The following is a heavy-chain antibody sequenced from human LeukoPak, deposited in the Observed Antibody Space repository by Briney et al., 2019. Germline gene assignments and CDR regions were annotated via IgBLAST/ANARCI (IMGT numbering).Heavy chain of an antibody. CDR2: IRYDGSNK. Sequence: GGSLRLSCAASGFTFSSYGMHWVRQAPGKGLEWVAFIRYDGSNKYYADSVKGRFTISRDNSKNTLYLQMNSLRAEDTAVYHCAKAGNYYDSSGYFPPHFDYWGQGTLVTVSS. CDR3: AKAGNYYDSSGYFPPHFDY. J-gene: IGHJ4*02. CDR1: GFTFSSYG. D-gene: IGHD3-22*01. V-gene: IGHV3-30*02.